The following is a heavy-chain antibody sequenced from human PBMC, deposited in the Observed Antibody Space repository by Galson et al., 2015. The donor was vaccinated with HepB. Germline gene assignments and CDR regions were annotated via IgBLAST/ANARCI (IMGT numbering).Heavy chain of an antibody. D-gene: IGHD2-15*01. Sequence: SVKVSCKASGGTFSSYAISWVRQAPGQGLEWMGGIIPIFGTANYAQKFQGRVTITADESTSTAYMELSSLRSEDTAVYYCARELRGVVDYFDYWGQGTLVTVSS. J-gene: IGHJ4*02. CDR2: IIPIFGTA. CDR1: GGTFSSYA. CDR3: ARELRGVVDYFDY. V-gene: IGHV1-69*13.